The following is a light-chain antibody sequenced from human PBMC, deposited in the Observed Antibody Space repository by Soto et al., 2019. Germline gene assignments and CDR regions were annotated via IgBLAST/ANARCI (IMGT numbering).Light chain of an antibody. V-gene: IGLV2-14*01. CDR1: SSDVGGYNY. CDR3: NSYTNNNTFV. CDR2: EVS. Sequence: QSVLTQPASVSGSPGQSITISCTGTSSDVGGYNYVSWFQQHPGKAPKLMIYEVSNRPSGVSNRFSGSRSGNTASLTISGLQSEDEVEYYCNSYTNNNTFVFGTGTKLTVL. J-gene: IGLJ1*01.